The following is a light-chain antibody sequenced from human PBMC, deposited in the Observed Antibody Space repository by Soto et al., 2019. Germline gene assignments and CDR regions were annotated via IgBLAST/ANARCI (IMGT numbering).Light chain of an antibody. CDR1: QSVSNN. CDR2: GAS. Sequence: EIVITQSPATLSVSPGERATLSCSASQSVSNNLAWYQKKPGQALRLLIYGASTRATGIPARFSVSGSGTEFTLTISSLQSEDFAFEYCKQDNNWWTCGQGTRV. J-gene: IGKJ1*01. V-gene: IGKV3-15*01. CDR3: KQDNNWWT.